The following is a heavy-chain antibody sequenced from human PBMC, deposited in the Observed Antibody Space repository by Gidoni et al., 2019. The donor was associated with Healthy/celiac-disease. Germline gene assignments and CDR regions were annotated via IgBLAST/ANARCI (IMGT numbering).Heavy chain of an antibody. Sequence: QVQLVESGGGVVQPGRSLRLSCAASGFTFSSYGMHWVRQAPGKGLEWVAVIWYDGSNKYYADSVKGRFTISRDNSKNTLYLQMNSLRAEDTAVYYCARDSPYYDFWSGYWQNNWFDPWGQGTLVTVSS. J-gene: IGHJ5*02. D-gene: IGHD3-3*01. V-gene: IGHV3-33*01. CDR3: ARDSPYYDFWSGYWQNNWFDP. CDR2: IWYDGSNK. CDR1: GFTFSSYG.